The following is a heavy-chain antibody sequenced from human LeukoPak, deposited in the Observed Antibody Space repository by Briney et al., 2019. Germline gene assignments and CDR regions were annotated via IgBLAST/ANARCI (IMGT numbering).Heavy chain of an antibody. V-gene: IGHV3-23*01. D-gene: IGHD3-22*01. CDR1: GFTFTDYA. J-gene: IGHJ4*02. CDR2: ISVSGSST. CDR3: GSSGYGSFDS. Sequence: GGSLRLSCAASGFTFTDYAMSWVRQAPGRGLEWFSTISVSGSSTYCADSVKGRFTISRDNSKNTLYLQMSSLRAEDTAVYYCGSSGYGSFDSWGQGTLVTVSS.